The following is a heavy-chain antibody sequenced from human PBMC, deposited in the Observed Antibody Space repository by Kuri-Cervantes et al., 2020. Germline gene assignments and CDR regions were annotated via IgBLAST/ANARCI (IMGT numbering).Heavy chain of an antibody. J-gene: IGHJ4*02. Sequence: GGSLRLSCVASGFSFTTYAMHWVRQAPGKGLEWVALISYDGSNKDYADSVKGRFTISRDNAKNSLYLQMNSLRTEDTAMYFCATNVIAVAGHDFWGQGTLVTVSS. CDR3: ATNVIAVAGHDF. V-gene: IGHV3-30-3*01. CDR1: GFSFTTYA. D-gene: IGHD6-19*01. CDR2: ISYDGSNK.